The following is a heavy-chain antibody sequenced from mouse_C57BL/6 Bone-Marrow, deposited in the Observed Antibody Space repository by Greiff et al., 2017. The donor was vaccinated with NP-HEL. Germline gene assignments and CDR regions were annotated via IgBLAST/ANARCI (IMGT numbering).Heavy chain of an antibody. Sequence: EVQLQQSGAELVRPGASVKLSCTASDFNIKDAYMHWVKQRPEQGLEWIGWIDPENGDTEYASKFQGKATITADTSSNTAYLQLSSLTSEDTAVYYCTTPFITTVVATVDYWGQGTTLTVSS. CDR2: IDPENGDT. CDR1: DFNIKDAY. D-gene: IGHD1-1*01. V-gene: IGHV14-4*01. CDR3: TTPFITTVVATVDY. J-gene: IGHJ2*01.